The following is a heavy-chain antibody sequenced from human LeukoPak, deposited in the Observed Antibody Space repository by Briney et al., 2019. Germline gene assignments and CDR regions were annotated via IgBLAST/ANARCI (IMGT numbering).Heavy chain of an antibody. CDR2: IIYSGNT. Sequence: SETLSLTCTASSGSISSTGYYWGWIRQPPGRGLEWIGGIIYSGNTYYNPSLKSRVTISVDTSKNQFSLKLSSVTAADTAVYYCARVPRGYDSSGYYIYGMDVWGQGTTVTVSS. CDR3: ARVPRGYDSSGYYIYGMDV. V-gene: IGHV4-39*07. CDR1: SGSISSTGYY. D-gene: IGHD3-22*01. J-gene: IGHJ6*02.